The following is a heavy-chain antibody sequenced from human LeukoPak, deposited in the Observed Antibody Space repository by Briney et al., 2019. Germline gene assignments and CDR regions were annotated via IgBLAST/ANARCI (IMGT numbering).Heavy chain of an antibody. CDR2: ISSSSSYI. V-gene: IGHV3-21*01. D-gene: IGHD6-19*01. J-gene: IGHJ4*02. CDR3: ARDYSSGWYRFDY. Sequence: PGGSLRLSCAASGFTFSSYSMNWVRQAPGKGLEWVSSISSSSSYIYYADSVKGRFTISRDNAKNSLYLQMNSLRAEDTAVYYCARDYSSGWYRFDYWGQGTLVTVSS. CDR1: GFTFSSYS.